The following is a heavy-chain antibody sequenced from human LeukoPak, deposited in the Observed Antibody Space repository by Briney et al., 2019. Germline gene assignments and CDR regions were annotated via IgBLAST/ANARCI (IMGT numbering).Heavy chain of an antibody. CDR2: IIPIFGTA. D-gene: IGHD3-3*01. V-gene: IGHV1-69*05. J-gene: IGHJ4*02. CDR3: ARGPDYDFWSGYPYDY. Sequence: ASVKVSCKASGGTFNSYAISWVRQAPGQGLEWMGGIIPIFGTANYAQKFQGRVTITTDESTSTAYMELSSLRSEDTAVYYCARGPDYDFWSGYPYDYWGQGTLVTVSS. CDR1: GGTFNSYA.